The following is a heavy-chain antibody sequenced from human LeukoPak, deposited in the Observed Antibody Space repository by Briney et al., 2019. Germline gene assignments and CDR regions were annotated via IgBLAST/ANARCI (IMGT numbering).Heavy chain of an antibody. CDR1: GGTFSSYA. V-gene: IGHV1-69*01. CDR2: IIPIFGTA. Sequence: SVKVSCKASGGTFSSYAISWVRQAPGQGLEWMGGIIPIFGTANYAQKFQGRVTITADESTSTAYMELSSLRSDDTAVYYCARVEVLLSAFDIWGQGTMVTVSS. CDR3: ARVEVLLSAFDI. D-gene: IGHD1-1*01. J-gene: IGHJ3*02.